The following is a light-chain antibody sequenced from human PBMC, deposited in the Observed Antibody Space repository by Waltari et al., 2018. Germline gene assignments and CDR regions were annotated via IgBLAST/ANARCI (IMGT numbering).Light chain of an antibody. Sequence: DIQMTQSPSSLSASVGDRVTITCRASQGISNHLAWFQQKPGKAPKSLIYAGSSLQSGDPSRFSGSGSGTDFTLTISSLQPEDFATYYCHHYHNYPLTIGGGTKVEIK. CDR3: HHYHNYPLT. V-gene: IGKV1-16*01. J-gene: IGKJ4*01. CDR2: AGS. CDR1: QGISNH.